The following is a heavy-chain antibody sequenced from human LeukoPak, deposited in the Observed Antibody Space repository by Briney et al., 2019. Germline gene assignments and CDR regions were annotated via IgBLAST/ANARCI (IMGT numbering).Heavy chain of an antibody. V-gene: IGHV1-8*01. CDR1: GYTFTSYD. D-gene: IGHD3-22*01. J-gene: IGHJ4*02. CDR3: ARGFSGGYDSSGYYVYYFDY. CDR2: MNPNSGNT. Sequence: ASVKLSCKASGYTFTSYDINWVRQATGQGIEWMGWMNPNSGNTGYAQKFQGRVTMTRNTSISTAYMELSSLRSEDTAVYYCARGFSGGYDSSGYYVYYFDYWGQGTLVTVSS.